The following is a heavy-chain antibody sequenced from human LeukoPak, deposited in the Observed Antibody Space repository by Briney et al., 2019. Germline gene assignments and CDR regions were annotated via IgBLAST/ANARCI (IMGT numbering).Heavy chain of an antibody. D-gene: IGHD3-3*01. CDR3: ARDDFWSGYRAFDI. Sequence: PSETLSLTCSVSGGSISSYYWSWIRQPAGKGLEWIGRIHTSGSTNYNPSLKSRVTMSVHTSKSQFSLKLSSVTAADTAVYYCARDDFWSGYRAFDIWGQGTMVTVSS. CDR2: IHTSGST. J-gene: IGHJ3*02. CDR1: GGSISSYY. V-gene: IGHV4-4*07.